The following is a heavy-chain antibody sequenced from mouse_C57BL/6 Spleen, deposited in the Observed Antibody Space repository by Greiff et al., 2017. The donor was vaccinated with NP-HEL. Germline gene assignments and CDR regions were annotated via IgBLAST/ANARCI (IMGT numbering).Heavy chain of an antibody. V-gene: IGHV5-4*01. CDR1: GFTFSSYA. J-gene: IGHJ2*01. D-gene: IGHD2-3*01. CDR3: ARDYDGYNYFDY. CDR2: ISDGGSYT. Sequence: EVQGVESGGGLVKPGGSLKLSCAASGFTFSSYAMSWVRQTPEKRLEWVATISDGGSYTYYPDNVKGRFTISRDDAKNNLYLQMSHLKSEDTAMYYCARDYDGYNYFDYWGQGTTLTVSS.